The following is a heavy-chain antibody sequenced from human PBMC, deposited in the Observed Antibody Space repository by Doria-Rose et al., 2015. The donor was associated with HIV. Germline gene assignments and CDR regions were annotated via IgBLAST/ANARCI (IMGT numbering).Heavy chain of an antibody. CDR2: IQQDGSEK. Sequence: SYWMSWVRQAPGKGLEWVANIQQDGSEKYYVDSVKGRFTISRDNAKNSLYLQMNSLRAEDTAVYYCARDAGDYNFWSGYYSRYWYFDLWGLGTPVTVSS. D-gene: IGHD3-3*01. CDR3: ARDAGDYNFWSGYYSRYWYFDL. V-gene: IGHV3-7*01. J-gene: IGHJ2*01. CDR1: SYW.